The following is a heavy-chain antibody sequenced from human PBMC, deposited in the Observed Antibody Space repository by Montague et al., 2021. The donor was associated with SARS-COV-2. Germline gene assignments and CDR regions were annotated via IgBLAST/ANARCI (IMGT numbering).Heavy chain of an antibody. V-gene: IGHV6-1*01. CDR3: VRYSGWFYFDF. J-gene: IGHJ4*02. CDR2: TYYRPKWNS. Sequence: CAISGDSVAGEGVGWRWVRQSPAIDLEWLGRTYYRPKWNSDYAPSVRGRLTINPDASKNEFSLELNYVTPEDTAVYYCVRYSGWFYFDFWGQGTLVTVSS. D-gene: IGHD6-19*01. CDR1: GDSVAGEGVG.